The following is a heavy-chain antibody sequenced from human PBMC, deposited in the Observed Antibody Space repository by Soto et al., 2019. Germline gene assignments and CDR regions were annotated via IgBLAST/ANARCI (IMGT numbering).Heavy chain of an antibody. V-gene: IGHV3-23*01. CDR1: GFIFSSYA. CDR2: ISGSGTTA. J-gene: IGHJ3*02. Sequence: GGSLRLSCAASGFIFSSYAMSWVRQAPGKGLEWVSAISGSGTTAYYAVSVKGRFTFSRDNSKKTMYLQMNSLRAEDTAVYYCAKTTDGWFSAFEIWGQGTMVTVSS. D-gene: IGHD6-19*01. CDR3: AKTTDGWFSAFEI.